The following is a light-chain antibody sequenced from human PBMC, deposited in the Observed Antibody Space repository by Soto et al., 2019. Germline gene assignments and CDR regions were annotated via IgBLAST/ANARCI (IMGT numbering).Light chain of an antibody. CDR1: SSNIGSNY. V-gene: IGLV1-47*01. CDR2: MSD. Sequence: QLVLTQPPSASGTPGQTVTISCAGGSSNIGSNYVYWYQQLPGTAPRLLMYMSDQRTSGVPDRFSGSKSGTSASLAISGLLSEDEADYYCAAWDDTLSGLVFGGGTKVTVL. CDR3: AAWDDTLSGLV. J-gene: IGLJ2*01.